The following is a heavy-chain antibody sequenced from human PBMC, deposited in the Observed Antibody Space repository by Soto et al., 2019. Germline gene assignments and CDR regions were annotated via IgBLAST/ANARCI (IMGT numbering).Heavy chain of an antibody. V-gene: IGHV4-61*01. CDR2: IYYSGST. D-gene: IGHD3-10*01. CDR1: GGSIRSGSHY. Sequence: SETLSLTCTVSGGSIRSGSHYWSWIRQHPGKGLEWIGYIYYSGSTYYNPSLKSRVTMSVDTSKNQFSLKLSSVTTADTAVYYCARTPHYYGSGTLGSPWFDPWGQGTLVTVSS. CDR3: ARTPHYYGSGTLGSPWFDP. J-gene: IGHJ5*02.